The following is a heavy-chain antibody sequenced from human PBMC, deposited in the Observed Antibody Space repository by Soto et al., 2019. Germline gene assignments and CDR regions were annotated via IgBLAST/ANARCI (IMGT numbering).Heavy chain of an antibody. CDR1: GVSVSSSSYY. J-gene: IGHJ5*02. CDR3: ARSGRVGATSRWFDP. D-gene: IGHD1-26*01. CDR2: IYYLGNT. Sequence: PSETLSLTCTVSGVSVSSSSYYLGWVRPPPGKGLDWIGSIYYLGNTYCNPSLKSRVTISVDTSKNQFSLKLSSVTAADTAVYYCARSGRVGATSRWFDPWGQGTLVTVSS. V-gene: IGHV4-39*07.